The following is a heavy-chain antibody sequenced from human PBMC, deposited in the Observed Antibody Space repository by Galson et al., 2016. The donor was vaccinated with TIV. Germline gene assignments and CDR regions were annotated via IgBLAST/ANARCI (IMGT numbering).Heavy chain of an antibody. J-gene: IGHJ4*02. D-gene: IGHD2-15*01. CDR1: GFTFSSHA. Sequence: LRLSCAASGFTFSSHAMSWVRQAPGKGLEWVASISVSGLSTYYADSVKGRFTVSRDNSKNTLYLQMNSLRAEDTAVYFCAKDWAKEVVHRQGFFDYWGQGTLVTVSS. CDR3: AKDWAKEVVHRQGFFDY. V-gene: IGHV3-23*01. CDR2: ISVSGLST.